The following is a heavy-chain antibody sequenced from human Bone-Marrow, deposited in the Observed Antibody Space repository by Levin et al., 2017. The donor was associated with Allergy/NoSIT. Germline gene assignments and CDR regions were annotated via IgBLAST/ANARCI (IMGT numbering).Heavy chain of an antibody. CDR3: ARDFYFSISD. Sequence: ETLSLTCAASGFTFSGNWMHWVRQTPGKGLMWVARITGDGGSTDYADSVKGRFTISRDSAESTLYLQMSSLRAEDTAVYYCARDFYFSISDWGQGTLVTVSS. V-gene: IGHV3-74*01. D-gene: IGHD3-3*02. CDR2: ITGDGGST. CDR1: GFTFSGNW. J-gene: IGHJ4*02.